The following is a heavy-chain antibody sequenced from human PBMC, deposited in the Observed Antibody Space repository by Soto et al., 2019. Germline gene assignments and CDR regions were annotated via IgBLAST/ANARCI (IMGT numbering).Heavy chain of an antibody. V-gene: IGHV3-21*01. CDR1: GFTFRTYT. CDR3: ARDRGYDAHDYYYNAMDV. J-gene: IGHJ6*02. CDR2: IRGFSPYT. D-gene: IGHD3-10*01. Sequence: GSLRLSCISSGFTFRTYTMNWVRQAPGKGLEWVSGIRGFSPYTFYAESVKGRFTISRDNAKNSLYLQMNSLRAEDTAVYYCARDRGYDAHDYYYNAMDVWGQGTTVTVSS.